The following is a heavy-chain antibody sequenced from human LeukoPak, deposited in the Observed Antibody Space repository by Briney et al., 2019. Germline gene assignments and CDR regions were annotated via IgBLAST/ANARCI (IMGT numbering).Heavy chain of an antibody. Sequence: SETLSLTCAVSGGSFSGYYWSWIRPPPGKGLEWIGEINHSGSTNYNPSLKSRVTISVDTSKNQFSLKLSSVTAADTAVYYCARYDSSGVDYWGQGTLVTVSS. D-gene: IGHD3-22*01. CDR1: GGSFSGYY. CDR3: ARYDSSGVDY. CDR2: INHSGST. J-gene: IGHJ4*02. V-gene: IGHV4-34*01.